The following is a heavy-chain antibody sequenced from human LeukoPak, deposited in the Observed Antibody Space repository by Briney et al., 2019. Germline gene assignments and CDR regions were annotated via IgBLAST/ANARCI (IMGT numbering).Heavy chain of an antibody. D-gene: IGHD2-2*02. V-gene: IGHV3-23*01. CDR3: AKVGCSSGSCNTNWFDP. Sequence: GGSLRLSCAASEFTFSSYAMSWVRQAPGKGLEWVSSISAGGTTTDYADSVKGRFTISRDNSRSTLYLQMNNLGAEDTAVYYCAKVGCSSGSCNTNWFDPWGQGTLVTVSS. J-gene: IGHJ5*02. CDR2: ISAGGTTT. CDR1: EFTFSSYA.